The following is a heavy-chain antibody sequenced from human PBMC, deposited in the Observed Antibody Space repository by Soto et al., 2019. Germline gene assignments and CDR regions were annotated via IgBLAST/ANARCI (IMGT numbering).Heavy chain of an antibody. Sequence: QVQLVQSGAEVKKPGASVKVSCKASGYTFTSYDINWVRQATGQGLEWMGWMNPNSGNTGYAQKFQGRVTMTSNTSISTAYMELSSLRAEDTAVYYCVRRGFSSSWGYWYFDLWCRGTLVTVSS. CDR3: VRRGFSSSWGYWYFDL. D-gene: IGHD6-13*01. V-gene: IGHV1-8*01. J-gene: IGHJ2*01. CDR1: GYTFTSYD. CDR2: MNPNSGNT.